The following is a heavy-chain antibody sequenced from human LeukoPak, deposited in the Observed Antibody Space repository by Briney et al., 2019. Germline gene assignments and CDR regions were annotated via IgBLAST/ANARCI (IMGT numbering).Heavy chain of an antibody. V-gene: IGHV1-2*02. D-gene: IGHD3-9*01. Sequence: RASVKVSCKASGYTFTGYYMHWVRQAPGQGREWMGWINPNSGGTNYAQKFQGRVTMTRDTSISTAYMELSRLRSDDTAVYYCARNFPYYDILTGYTNWFDPWGQGTLVTVSS. J-gene: IGHJ5*02. CDR3: ARNFPYYDILTGYTNWFDP. CDR2: INPNSGGT. CDR1: GYTFTGYY.